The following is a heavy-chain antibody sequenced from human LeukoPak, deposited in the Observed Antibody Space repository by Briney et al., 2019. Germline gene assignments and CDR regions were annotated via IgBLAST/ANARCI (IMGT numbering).Heavy chain of an antibody. Sequence: SETLSLTCTVSGGSLSSYYWSWIRQPPGKGLEWVGYIYYSGSTNYNPSLKSRGTISVDTTKNQFSLKLSSVTAADTDVYYCARDLRGLITVVRGFYYYMDVWGKGTTVTASS. V-gene: IGHV4-59*01. J-gene: IGHJ6*03. CDR2: IYYSGST. D-gene: IGHD3-10*01. CDR1: GGSLSSYY. CDR3: ARDLRGLITVVRGFYYYMDV.